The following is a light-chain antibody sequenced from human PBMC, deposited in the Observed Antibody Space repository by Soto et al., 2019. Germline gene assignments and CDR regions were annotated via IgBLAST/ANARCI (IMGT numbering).Light chain of an antibody. CDR2: GAS. Sequence: EIVLTQSPGTLSLSPGERATLSGRASQSVSSSYLAWYQQKPGQAPRLLIYGASSRATGIPDRFSGSGSGTDFSLSINSLQPEDFATYYCQQLNSYRLTFGGGTKVDI. CDR1: QSVSSSY. J-gene: IGKJ4*01. V-gene: IGKV3-20*01. CDR3: QQLNSYRLT.